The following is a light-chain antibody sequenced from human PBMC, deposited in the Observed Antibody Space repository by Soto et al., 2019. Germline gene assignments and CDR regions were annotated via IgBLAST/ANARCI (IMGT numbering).Light chain of an antibody. CDR1: NNDVGGYNY. CDR2: DVT. Sequence: QSVLTQPRSVSGSPGQSVTISCTGTNNDVGGYNYVSWYQQQPGKAPKLIIYDVTNRPSGVPDRFSASKSGNTASLTISGLQADDDADYYCSSYAGSYTLVFGGGTKLTVL. J-gene: IGLJ3*02. V-gene: IGLV2-11*01. CDR3: SSYAGSYTLV.